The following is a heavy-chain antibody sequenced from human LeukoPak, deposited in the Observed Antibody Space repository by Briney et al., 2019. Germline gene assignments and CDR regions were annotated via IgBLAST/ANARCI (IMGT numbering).Heavy chain of an antibody. CDR2: ISSSSSYI. D-gene: IGHD6-13*01. CDR1: GFTFSSYS. CDR3: AREGRSSWSTYYFDY. V-gene: IGHV3-21*01. J-gene: IGHJ4*02. Sequence: GGSLRLSCAASGFTFSSYSMNWVRQAPGKGLEWVSSISSSSSYIYYADSVKGRFTISRDNAKNSLYLQMNSLRAEDTAVYYCAREGRSSWSTYYFDYWGQGTLVTVSS.